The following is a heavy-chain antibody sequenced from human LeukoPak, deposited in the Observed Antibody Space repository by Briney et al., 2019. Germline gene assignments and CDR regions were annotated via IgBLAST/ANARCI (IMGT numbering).Heavy chain of an antibody. CDR1: GFTFSSYS. J-gene: IGHJ6*03. CDR2: ISSSSSTI. V-gene: IGHV3-48*01. CDR3: ARVSSSGWYDYYYMEV. D-gene: IGHD6-19*01. Sequence: GGSLRLSCAASGFTFSSYSMNWVRQAPGKGLGWASYISSSSSTIYYADSVKGRFTISRDNAKNSLYLQMNSLRAEDTAVYYCARVSSSGWYDYYYMEVWGKGTTVTVSS.